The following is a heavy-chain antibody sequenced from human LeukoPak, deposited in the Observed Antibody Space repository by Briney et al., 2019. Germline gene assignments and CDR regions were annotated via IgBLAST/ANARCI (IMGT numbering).Heavy chain of an antibody. CDR3: ARESSSSSQFDY. CDR1: GGSFSGYY. J-gene: IGHJ4*02. V-gene: IGHV4-34*01. CDR2: INHSGST. D-gene: IGHD6-6*01. Sequence: SETLSLTCAVYGGSFSGYYWSWIRQPPGKGLEWIGEINHSGSTNYNPSLKSRVTISADTSKNQFSLKLSSVTAADTAVYYCARESSSSSQFDYWGQGTLVTVSS.